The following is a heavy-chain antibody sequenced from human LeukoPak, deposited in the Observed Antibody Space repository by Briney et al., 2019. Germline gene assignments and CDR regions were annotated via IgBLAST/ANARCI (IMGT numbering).Heavy chain of an antibody. Sequence: GGSLRLSCAASGFIFSTYYMSWVRQAPGKGLEWASISYSGGSTYYADSVKGRFTISRDSSKDTLHLQMNSLRAEDTAVYYCTRAGQWTYGFQDYWGQGTLVTVSS. CDR2: SYSGGST. J-gene: IGHJ4*02. CDR3: TRAGQWTYGFQDY. V-gene: IGHV3-66*01. D-gene: IGHD3-10*01. CDR1: GFIFSTYY.